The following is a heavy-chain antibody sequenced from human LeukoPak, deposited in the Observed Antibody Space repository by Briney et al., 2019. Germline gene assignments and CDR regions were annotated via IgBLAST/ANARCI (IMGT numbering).Heavy chain of an antibody. CDR3: ARPDSSGYYYYFDY. CDR1: GGTFSSYA. V-gene: IGHV3-30*04. D-gene: IGHD3-22*01. CDR2: ISYDGSNK. Sequence: SCKASGGTFSSYAMHWVRQAPGKGLEWVAVISYDGSNKYYADSVKGRFTISRDNSKNTLYLQMNSLRAEDTAVYYCARPDSSGYYYYFDYWGQGTLVTVSS. J-gene: IGHJ4*02.